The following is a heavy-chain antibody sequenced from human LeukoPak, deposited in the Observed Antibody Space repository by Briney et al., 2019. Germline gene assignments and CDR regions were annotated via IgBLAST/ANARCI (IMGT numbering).Heavy chain of an antibody. CDR3: ARDPNGDYIGAFDM. V-gene: IGHV3-23*01. Sequence: QTGGSLRLSCAASGFTFSSYAMSWVRQAPGKGLEWVSAISGSGGSTYYADSVKGRFTISRDNSKYTLFLQMNSLRAEDTAVYYRARDPNGDYIGAFDMWGPGTMVTVSS. D-gene: IGHD4-17*01. CDR1: GFTFSSYA. J-gene: IGHJ3*02. CDR2: ISGSGGST.